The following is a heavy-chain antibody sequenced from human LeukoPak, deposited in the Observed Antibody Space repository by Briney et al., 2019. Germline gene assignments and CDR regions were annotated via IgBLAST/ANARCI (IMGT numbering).Heavy chain of an antibody. CDR2: ISSSSSYI. CDR3: ARESGYSGYDFFDY. V-gene: IGHV3-21*04. CDR1: GFTFSSYS. J-gene: IGHJ4*02. D-gene: IGHD5-12*01. Sequence: GGSPRLSCAASGFTFSSYSMNWVRQAPGKGLEWVSSISSSSSYIYYADSVKGRFTISRDNAKNSLYLQMNSLRAEDTAVYYCARESGYSGYDFFDYWGQGTLVTVSS.